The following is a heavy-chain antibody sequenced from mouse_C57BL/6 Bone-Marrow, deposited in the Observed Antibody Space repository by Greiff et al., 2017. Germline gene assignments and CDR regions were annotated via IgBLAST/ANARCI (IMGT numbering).Heavy chain of an antibody. J-gene: IGHJ3*01. CDR2: IVPGSGST. V-gene: IGHV1-75*01. CDR1: GYTFTGYY. CDR3: ARSTVIAPTSPGFAY. Sequence: VQLQQPGPELVKPGASVKMSCKASGYTFTGYYMNWVKQRPGQGLEWIGGIVPGSGSTNYNEKFKGKATLTVDKSSSTAYVLLISLTSLYSAVYFCARSTVIAPTSPGFAYWGQWILVTVAA. D-gene: IGHD1-1*01.